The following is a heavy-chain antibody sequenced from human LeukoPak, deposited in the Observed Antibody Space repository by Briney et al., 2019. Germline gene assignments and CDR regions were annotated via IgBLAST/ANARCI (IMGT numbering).Heavy chain of an antibody. J-gene: IGHJ4*02. CDR1: GFSFSGHW. Sequence: GGSLRLSCTASGFSFSGHWMHWARQLPGKGLVWVSRISPTGSTTSYADSVKGRFTVSRDNAKNTLYLQVNNLRAEDAAVYYCARGPNSNWSGLDFWGQGTLVTVSS. CDR2: ISPTGSTT. D-gene: IGHD6-6*01. CDR3: ARGPNSNWSGLDF. V-gene: IGHV3-74*01.